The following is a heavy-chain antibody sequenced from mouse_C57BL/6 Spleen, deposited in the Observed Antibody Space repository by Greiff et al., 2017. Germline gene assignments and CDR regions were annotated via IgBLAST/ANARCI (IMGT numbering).Heavy chain of an antibody. D-gene: IGHD3-3*01. J-gene: IGHJ1*03. CDR2: IWSGGST. V-gene: IGHV2-2*01. CDR1: GFSLTSYG. CDR3: AREKGTYWYFDV. Sequence: QVQLQQSGPGLVQPSQSLSITCTVSGFSLTSYGVHWVRQSPGKGLEWLGVIWSGGSTDYNAAFISRLSIRKDNSKSQVFFKMNSLQADDTAIYYCAREKGTYWYFDVWGTGTTVTVSS.